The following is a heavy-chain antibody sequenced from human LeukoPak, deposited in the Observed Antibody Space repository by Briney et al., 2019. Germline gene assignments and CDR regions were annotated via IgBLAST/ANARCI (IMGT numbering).Heavy chain of an antibody. CDR1: GFTVSSNY. Sequence: GGSLRLSCAASGFTVSSNYMSWVRQAPGKGLEWVSVIYSGGSTYYADSVKGRFTISRDNSKNTLYLQMNSLRAEDTAVYYCASPAYYDFWSGYYFSEYFQHWGQGTLVTVSS. J-gene: IGHJ1*01. D-gene: IGHD3-3*01. CDR2: IYSGGST. V-gene: IGHV3-53*01. CDR3: ASPAYYDFWSGYYFSEYFQH.